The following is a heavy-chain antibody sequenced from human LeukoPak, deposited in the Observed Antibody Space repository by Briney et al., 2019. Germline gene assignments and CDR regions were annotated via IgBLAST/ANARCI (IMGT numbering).Heavy chain of an antibody. V-gene: IGHV4-4*07. Sequence: SETLSLTCTVSGGSISTYYWSWIRQPAGKGLEWIGRIYTSGSANYNPSLKSRVTMSVDTSKNQFSLKLSSVTAADTAMYYCARDTLSWVDPWGQGTLVTVSS. D-gene: IGHD2/OR15-2a*01. CDR3: ARDTLSWVDP. J-gene: IGHJ5*02. CDR1: GGSISTYY. CDR2: IYTSGSA.